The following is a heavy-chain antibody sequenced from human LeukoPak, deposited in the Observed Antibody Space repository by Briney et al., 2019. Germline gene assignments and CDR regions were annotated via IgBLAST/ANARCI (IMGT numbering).Heavy chain of an antibody. D-gene: IGHD3-3*01. Sequence: SETLSLTCTVSGGSISSYYWSWIRQPPGKGLEWIWYIYYSGSTNYNPSLKSRVTISVGTSKNQFSLKLSSVTAADTAVYYCARGVTIFGVVSFDYWGQGTLVTVSS. J-gene: IGHJ4*02. CDR3: ARGVTIFGVVSFDY. CDR2: IYYSGST. CDR1: GGSISSYY. V-gene: IGHV4-59*01.